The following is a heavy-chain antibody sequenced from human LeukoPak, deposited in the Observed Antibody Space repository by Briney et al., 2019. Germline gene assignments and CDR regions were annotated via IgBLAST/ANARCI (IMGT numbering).Heavy chain of an antibody. CDR2: IYYSGST. J-gene: IGHJ6*03. CDR3: ARHSRRFWSGYYKNYYYYYMDV. D-gene: IGHD3-3*01. CDR1: GGSISSYY. V-gene: IGHV4-59*08. Sequence: PSETLSLTCTVSGGSISSYYWSWIRQPPGKGLEWIGYIYYSGSTNYNPSLKSRVTISVDTSKNQFSLTLSSVTAADTAVYYCARHSRRFWSGYYKNYYYYYMDVWGEGTTVTVSS.